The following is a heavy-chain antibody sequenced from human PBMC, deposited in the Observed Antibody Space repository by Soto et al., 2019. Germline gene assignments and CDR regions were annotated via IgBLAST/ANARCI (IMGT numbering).Heavy chain of an antibody. Sequence: VGSLRLSCGVSGFTFSNAWMSWVRQAPGKGLEWVGRMKRKSDGGKTDYDASVKGRFTISRDDSKNTLYLQMNSLKTEDTAVYYCPTSGSGWDYFDYWGQGILVIVSS. D-gene: IGHD6-19*01. J-gene: IGHJ4*02. CDR1: GFTFSNAW. V-gene: IGHV3-15*01. CDR3: PTSGSGWDYFDY. CDR2: MKRKSDGGKT.